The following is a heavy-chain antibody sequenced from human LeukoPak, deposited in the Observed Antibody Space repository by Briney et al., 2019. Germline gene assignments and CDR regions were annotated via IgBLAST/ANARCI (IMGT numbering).Heavy chain of an antibody. D-gene: IGHD4-17*01. J-gene: IGHJ4*02. V-gene: IGHV4-34*01. CDR3: ARRPMPTTMTSPFDY. Sequence: PSETLSLTCAVDGGSLSGYYWSWIRQTPGKGLEWIGEIRRSGNANYNPSLKSRVTLSIDTSKNHFSLNLTSVTAADTAMYYCARRPMPTTMTSPFDYWGPGAQVTVPS. CDR1: GGSLSGYY. CDR2: IRRSGNA.